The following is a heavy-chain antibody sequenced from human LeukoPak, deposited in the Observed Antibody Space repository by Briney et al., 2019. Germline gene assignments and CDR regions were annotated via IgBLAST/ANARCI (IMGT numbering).Heavy chain of an antibody. V-gene: IGHV3-23*01. D-gene: IGHD4-11*01. Sequence: GGSLRLSCAASGFTFSSFFMTWVRQAPGKGLEWVSSITGSSGTTSYADSVKGRFTISRDNSENTLYLHMNSLRADDTAVYYCAIGKGMVYNNYCFDRWCQGSLVTVSS. CDR1: GFTFSSFF. J-gene: IGHJ4*02. CDR3: AIGKGMVYNNYCFDR. CDR2: ITGSSGTT.